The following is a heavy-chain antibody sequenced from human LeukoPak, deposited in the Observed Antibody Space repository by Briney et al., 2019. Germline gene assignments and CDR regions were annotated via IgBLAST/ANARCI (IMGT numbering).Heavy chain of an antibody. CDR2: ISSSGSTI. J-gene: IGHJ4*02. CDR3: ARAAADRGWELQY. D-gene: IGHD1-26*01. CDR1: GFTFSSYA. Sequence: PGGSLRLSCAASGFTFSSYAMHWVRQAPGKGLEWVSYISSSGSTIYYADSVKGRFTISRDNAKNSLYLQMNSLRAEDTAVYYCARAAADRGWELQYWGQGTLVTVSS. V-gene: IGHV3-48*04.